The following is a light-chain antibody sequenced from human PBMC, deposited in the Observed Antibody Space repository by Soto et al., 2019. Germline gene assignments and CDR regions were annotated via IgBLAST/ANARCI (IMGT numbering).Light chain of an antibody. CDR3: QQYNNWPPST. CDR2: TAS. J-gene: IGKJ5*01. Sequence: DIHWTQSPSFLSASIGDRVTMTCRASQGIRSYLAWYQQQPGKAPNLLIHTASTLQSGVPARFSGSGSGTEFTLTISSLKSEDFAVYYCQQYNNWPPSTFGQGTRLEIK. V-gene: IGKV1-9*01. CDR1: QGIRSY.